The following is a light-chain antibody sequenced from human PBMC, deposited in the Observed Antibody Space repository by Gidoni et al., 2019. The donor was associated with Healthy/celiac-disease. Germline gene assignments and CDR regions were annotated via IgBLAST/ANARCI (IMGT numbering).Light chain of an antibody. Sequence: DIQMTPSPSSLSASVGDRVTITCRASQSISSYLNWYQQKPGKAPKLLISAASSLESGVPSRFSGSGSGTEFTITISSLQPEDVATYYWQQSYSNPPTFGGGTKVEIK. CDR2: AAS. CDR1: QSISSY. V-gene: IGKV1-39*01. CDR3: QQSYSNPPT. J-gene: IGKJ4*01.